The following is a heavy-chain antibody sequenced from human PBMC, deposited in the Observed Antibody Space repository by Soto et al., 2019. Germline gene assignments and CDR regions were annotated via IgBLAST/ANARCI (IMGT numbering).Heavy chain of an antibody. V-gene: IGHV3-7*04. J-gene: IGHJ4*02. CDR2: IKGDGNEI. CDR1: GFTFSSYW. D-gene: IGHD2-15*01. CDR3: ARLLSAAANDY. Sequence: EVQLVESGGGLVQPGGSLRLSCAASGFTFSSYWMSWVRQAPGKGLEWVANIKGDGNEIYYVDSVKGRFTISRDNAKNSRYLQMNSLRAEDAAVYYCARLLSAAANDYWGQGALVTVSS.